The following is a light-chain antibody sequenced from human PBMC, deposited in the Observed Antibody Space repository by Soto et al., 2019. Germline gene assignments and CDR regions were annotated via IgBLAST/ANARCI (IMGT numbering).Light chain of an antibody. CDR2: GVT. V-gene: IGLV2-14*01. CDR1: SSDVGGYNY. CDR3: TSYTSSSTHV. J-gene: IGLJ1*01. Sequence: QSVLTQPASVSGSPGQSITISCMGSSSDVGGYNYVSWYQHHPGKAPKVIIYGVTNRPSGVSHRFSGSKSANTASLTISGLQAEDEADYYCTSYTSSSTHVFGTGTKVTVL.